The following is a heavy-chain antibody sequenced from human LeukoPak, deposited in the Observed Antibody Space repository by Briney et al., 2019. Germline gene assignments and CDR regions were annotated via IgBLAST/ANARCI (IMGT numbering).Heavy chain of an antibody. CDR1: EFTFSSYG. D-gene: IGHD4/OR15-4a*01. CDR3: AKDRWVRVTMDYFDY. J-gene: IGHJ4*02. V-gene: IGHV3-30*18. Sequence: PGRSLRLSCAASEFTFSSYGMHWVRQAPGKGLEWVAVISYDGSNKYYADSVKGRFTISRDNSKNTLYLQMNSLRAEDTAVYYCAKDRWVRVTMDYFDYWGQGTLVTVSS. CDR2: ISYDGSNK.